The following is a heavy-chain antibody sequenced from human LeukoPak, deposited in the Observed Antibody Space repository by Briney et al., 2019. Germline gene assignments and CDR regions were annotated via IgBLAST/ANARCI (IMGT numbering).Heavy chain of an antibody. Sequence: GGSLRLSCAASGFTFSSYAMSWVRQAPGKGLEWVSAISGSGGSTYYADSVKGRFTISRDNSKNTLYLQMNSLRAEDTAVYYCAKDSRNVVVPAAIGDYWGQGTLVTVSS. CDR2: ISGSGGST. V-gene: IGHV3-23*01. CDR3: AKDSRNVVVPAAIGDY. J-gene: IGHJ4*02. D-gene: IGHD2-2*01. CDR1: GFTFSSYA.